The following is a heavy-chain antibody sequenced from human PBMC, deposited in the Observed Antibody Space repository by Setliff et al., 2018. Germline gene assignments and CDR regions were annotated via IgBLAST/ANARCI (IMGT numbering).Heavy chain of an antibody. Sequence: GASVKVSCKASGGTFKNYGISWVRQAPGQGLEWMGGTIPVFGTTDYSQKFQGRVTIITDESTSTAYMELRSLRTEDTAVYYCAREGVDTRSSTDYRYYMDVWGKGTTVTVSS. D-gene: IGHD5-18*01. CDR3: AREGVDTRSSTDYRYYMDV. CDR2: TIPVFGTT. J-gene: IGHJ6*03. CDR1: GGTFKNYG. V-gene: IGHV1-69*05.